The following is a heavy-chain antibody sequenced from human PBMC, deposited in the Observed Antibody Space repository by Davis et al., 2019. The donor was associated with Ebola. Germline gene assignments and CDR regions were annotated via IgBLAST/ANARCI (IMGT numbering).Heavy chain of an antibody. CDR1: GFTFSSYW. CDR2: IKQDGSEK. D-gene: IGHD3-16*01. CDR3: ARYCHYTDCSYFDC. Sequence: GESLKISCAASGFTFSSYWMIWVRQAPGKGLEWVANIKQDGSEKYYVDSVKGRFTISRDNAKNSLYLQMNSLRAEDTAVYYCARYCHYTDCSYFDCWGQGTMVAVSS. J-gene: IGHJ4*02. V-gene: IGHV3-7*03.